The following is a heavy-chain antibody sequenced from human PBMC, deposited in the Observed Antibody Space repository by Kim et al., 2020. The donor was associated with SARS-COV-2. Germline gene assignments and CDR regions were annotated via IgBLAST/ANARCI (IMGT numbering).Heavy chain of an antibody. CDR2: IYHSGST. CDR3: ARAHADHIAAVGYFDY. J-gene: IGHJ4*03. V-gene: IGHV4-30-2*01. Sequence: SETLSLTCAVSGGSISSGGYSWSWIRQPPGKGLEWIGYIYHSGSTYYNPSLKSRVTISVDRSKNQFSLKLSSVTAADTAVYYCARAHADHIAAVGYFDY. D-gene: IGHD6-13*01. CDR1: GGSISSGGYS.